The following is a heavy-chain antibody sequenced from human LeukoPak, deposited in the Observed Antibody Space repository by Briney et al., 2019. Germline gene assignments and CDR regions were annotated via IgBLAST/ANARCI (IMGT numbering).Heavy chain of an antibody. CDR1: GYSFTNYW. D-gene: IGHD4-17*01. CDR3: ARCDGDYYYYYGMDV. Sequence: GESLKISCKGSGYSFTNYWISWVRQMPGKGLEWMGRIDLSDSYTNYSPSFQGQVTISADKSISTAYLQWSSLKASDTAMYYCARCDGDYYYYYGMDVWGQGTTVTVSS. V-gene: IGHV5-10-1*04. CDR2: IDLSDSYT. J-gene: IGHJ6*02.